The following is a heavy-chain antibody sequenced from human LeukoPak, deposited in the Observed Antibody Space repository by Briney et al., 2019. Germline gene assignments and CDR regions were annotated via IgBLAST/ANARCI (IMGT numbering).Heavy chain of an antibody. V-gene: IGHV4-39*01. CDR2: IFYSGNI. CDR3: ARHLVLRYFDWLSTFDY. CDR1: GGSVRSNNYY. D-gene: IGHD3-9*01. J-gene: IGHJ4*02. Sequence: SETLSLTCTVSGGSVRSNNYYWGWIRQPPGKGLEWVGNIFYSGNIYYNPSLKSRVAISIDTSKNQFSLKLSSVTAADTAVYYCARHLVLRYFDWLSTFDYWGQGTLVTVSS.